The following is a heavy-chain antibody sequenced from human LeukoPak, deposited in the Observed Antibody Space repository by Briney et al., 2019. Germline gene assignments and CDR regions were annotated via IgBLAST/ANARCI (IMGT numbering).Heavy chain of an antibody. V-gene: IGHV7-4-1*02. CDR2: INTNTGNP. J-gene: IGHJ4*02. CDR1: GGTFSSYA. D-gene: IGHD5-12*01. Sequence: GSSVKVSCKASGGTFSSYAISWVRQAPGQGLEWMGWINTNTGNPTYAQGFTGRFVFSLDTSVSTAYLQISSLKAEDTAVYYCARDRGGGYSGYDLDYWGQGTLVTVSS. CDR3: ARDRGGGYSGYDLDY.